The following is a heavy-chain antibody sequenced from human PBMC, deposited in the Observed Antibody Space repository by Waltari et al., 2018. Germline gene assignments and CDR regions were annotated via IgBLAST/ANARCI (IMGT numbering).Heavy chain of an antibody. CDR3: ARGKRQWELLTYYFDY. V-gene: IGHV1-8*01. D-gene: IGHD1-26*01. J-gene: IGHJ4*02. Sequence: QVQLVQSADEVKKPGASVKVYCKASGYTFTSSDINWVRQATGQGLEWMGWMNTNIGNTGYAPKFQGRVTMTRNTAISTAYMELSSLRSEDTAVYYCARGKRQWELLTYYFDYWGQGTLVTVSS. CDR2: MNTNIGNT. CDR1: GYTFTSSD.